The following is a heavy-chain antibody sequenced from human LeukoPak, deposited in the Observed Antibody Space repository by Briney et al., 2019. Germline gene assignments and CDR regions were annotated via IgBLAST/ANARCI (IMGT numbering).Heavy chain of an antibody. D-gene: IGHD3-22*01. CDR1: GYTFTGYY. J-gene: IGHJ4*02. CDR3: ARGGEWYYDSSTYRLFDY. Sequence: GASVKVSCKASGYTFTGYYVHWVRQAPGQGLEWMGWLNPNSAATSYPQKFQGRVTMTRDTSISTAYMELSTLTSDDTAVYYCARGGEWYYDSSTYRLFDYWGQGTLVTVSS. CDR2: LNPNSAAT. V-gene: IGHV1-2*02.